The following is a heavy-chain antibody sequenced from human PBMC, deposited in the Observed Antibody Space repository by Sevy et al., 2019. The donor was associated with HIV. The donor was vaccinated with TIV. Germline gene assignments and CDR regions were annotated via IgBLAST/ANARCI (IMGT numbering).Heavy chain of an antibody. CDR1: GYTFTTYG. D-gene: IGHD6-19*01. CDR3: ARGSSVWYMHFDY. CDR2: IGAYNGNT. V-gene: IGHV1-18*01. J-gene: IGHJ4*02. Sequence: ASVKVSCKASGYTFTTYGISWVRQAPGQGLEWMGWIGAYNGNTNYAQKFQDRVTMTTDTSTSTAYMELRSLRSDDAAVYFCARGSSVWYMHFDYWGQGTLVTVSS.